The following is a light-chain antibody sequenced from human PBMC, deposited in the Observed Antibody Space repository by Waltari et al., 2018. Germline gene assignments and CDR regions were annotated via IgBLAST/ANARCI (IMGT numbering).Light chain of an antibody. CDR2: EVS. CDR3: SSYTSSSTLG. Sequence: QSALTQPASVSGSPGQSITTSCTGTSSHVGPYNYVPWYQQHPGKAPKLIIYEVSNRPSGVSNRFSGSKSGNTASLTISGLQAEDEADYYSSSYTSSSTLGFGGGTKLTVL. J-gene: IGLJ2*01. CDR1: SSHVGPYNY. V-gene: IGLV2-14*01.